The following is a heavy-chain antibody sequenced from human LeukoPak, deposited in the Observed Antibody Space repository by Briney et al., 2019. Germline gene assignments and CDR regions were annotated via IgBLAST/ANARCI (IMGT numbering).Heavy chain of an antibody. V-gene: IGHV4-61*01. Sequence: RPSETLSLTCTVSGGSVSSGSYYWSWIRQPPGKGLEWIGYIYYSGSTNYNPSLKSRVTISVDTSKNQFPLKLSSVTAADTAVYYCARTVRYFDWSPPYGMDVWGKGTTVTVSS. CDR3: ARTVRYFDWSPPYGMDV. D-gene: IGHD3-9*01. CDR2: IYYSGST. CDR1: GGSVSSGSYY. J-gene: IGHJ6*04.